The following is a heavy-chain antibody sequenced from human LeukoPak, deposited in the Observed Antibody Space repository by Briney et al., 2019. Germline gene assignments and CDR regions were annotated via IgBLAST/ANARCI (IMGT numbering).Heavy chain of an antibody. CDR2: INPSGGST. CDR1: GYTFTSYY. D-gene: IGHD6-19*01. CDR3: ARTIAVAGTENWFDP. Sequence: ASVKVSCKASGYTFTSYYMHWVRQAPGQGLEWMGIINPSGGSTSYAQKFQGRVTMTRDMSTSTAYMELRSLRSDDMAVYYCARTIAVAGTENWFDPWGQGTLVTVSS. V-gene: IGHV1-46*01. J-gene: IGHJ5*02.